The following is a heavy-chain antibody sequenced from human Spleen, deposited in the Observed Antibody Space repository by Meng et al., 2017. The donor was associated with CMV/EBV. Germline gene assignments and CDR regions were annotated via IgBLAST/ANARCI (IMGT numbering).Heavy chain of an antibody. CDR1: SYTFTSSV. D-gene: IGHD6-13*01. Sequence: RRPVAPGKVSCKPASYTFTSSVISQVLQAPGQGIEWIRWISANNGNTNYAQNCKGRVTMTTDTSTRTAYMELRSLRSDDTAVYYCAIAAAGKRRPFDYWGQGTLVTVSS. V-gene: IGHV1-18*01. J-gene: IGHJ4*02. CDR3: AIAAAGKRRPFDY. CDR2: ISANNGNT.